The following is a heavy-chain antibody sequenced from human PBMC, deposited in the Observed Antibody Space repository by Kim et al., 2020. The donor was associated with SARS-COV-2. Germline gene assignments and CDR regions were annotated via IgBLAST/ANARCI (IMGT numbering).Heavy chain of an antibody. CDR3: ARDVIDSSSWTNPAQGPTGTFDY. D-gene: IGHD6-13*01. V-gene: IGHV7-4-1*02. Sequence: ASVKVSCKASGYTFTRYAMNWVRQAPGQGLEWMGWINTNTGNPTYAQGFTGRFVFSLDTSVSTAYLQISSLKAEDTAVYYCARDVIDSSSWTNPAQGPTGTFDYWGQGTLVTVSS. CDR2: INTNTGNP. J-gene: IGHJ4*02. CDR1: GYTFTRYA.